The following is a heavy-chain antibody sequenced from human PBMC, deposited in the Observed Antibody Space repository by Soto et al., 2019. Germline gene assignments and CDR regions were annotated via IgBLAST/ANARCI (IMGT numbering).Heavy chain of an antibody. Sequence: GASVKVSCKASGYTFTSYGISWVRQAPGQGLEWMGWISAYNGNTNYAQKLQGRVTMTTDTSTSTAYMELSSLRSEDTAVYYCATAAGGVLAVTTRFNYYYYGMDVWGQGTTVTVSS. CDR1: GYTFTSYG. D-gene: IGHD4-17*01. V-gene: IGHV1-18*01. J-gene: IGHJ6*02. CDR3: ATAAGGVLAVTTRFNYYYYGMDV. CDR2: ISAYNGNT.